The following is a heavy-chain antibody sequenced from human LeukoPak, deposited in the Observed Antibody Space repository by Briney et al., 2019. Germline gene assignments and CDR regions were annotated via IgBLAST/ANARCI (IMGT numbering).Heavy chain of an antibody. CDR2: ISSSGSTI. J-gene: IGHJ4*02. CDR3: ARVGGYYQEVGY. D-gene: IGHD3-22*01. CDR1: GFTLSSYE. Sequence: PGGSLRLSCAASGFTLSSYEMNWVRQAPGKGLEWVSYISSSGSTIYYADSVKGRFTISRDNAKNSLYLQMNSLRAEDTAVYYCARVGGYYQEVGYWGQGTLVTVSS. V-gene: IGHV3-48*03.